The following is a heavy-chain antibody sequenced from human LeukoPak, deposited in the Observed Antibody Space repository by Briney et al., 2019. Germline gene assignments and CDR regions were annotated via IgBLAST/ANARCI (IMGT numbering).Heavy chain of an antibody. V-gene: IGHV3-21*01. CDR3: ARYCSSTSCYVSFDY. Sequence: PGGSLRLSCASSGFTFSSYSMNWFRQAPGKGLEWVSSISSSSSYIYYADSVKGRFTISRDNAKNSLYLQMNSLRAEDTAVYYCARYCSSTSCYVSFDYWGQGTLVTVSS. CDR2: ISSSSSYI. J-gene: IGHJ4*02. D-gene: IGHD2-2*01. CDR1: GFTFSSYS.